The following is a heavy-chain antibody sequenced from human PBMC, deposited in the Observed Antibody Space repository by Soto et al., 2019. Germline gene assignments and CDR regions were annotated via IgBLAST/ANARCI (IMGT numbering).Heavy chain of an antibody. Sequence: GGSLRLSCAASGFTFSSYWMSWVRQAPGKALEWVANIKQDGSEKYYVDSVKGRFTISRDNAKNSLYLQMNSLRAEDTAVYYCARDSEYSSGWSAQYDYWGQGTLDTVSS. J-gene: IGHJ4*02. CDR2: IKQDGSEK. CDR1: GFTFSSYW. D-gene: IGHD6-19*01. CDR3: ARDSEYSSGWSAQYDY. V-gene: IGHV3-7*01.